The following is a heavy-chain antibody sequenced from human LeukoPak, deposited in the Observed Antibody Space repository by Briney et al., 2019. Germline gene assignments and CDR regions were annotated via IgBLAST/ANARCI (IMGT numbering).Heavy chain of an antibody. CDR3: ARASRYCSSTSCHTFDY. CDR1: GGSVSSGSYY. D-gene: IGHD2-2*02. V-gene: IGHV4-61*01. Sequence: SETLSLTCTVSGGSVSSGSYYWSWIRQPPGKGLEWHGFIYYSGSTNYNPSLKSRVTISVDTSKNQFSLKLISVTAADAAVYYCARASRYCSSTSCHTFDYWGQGTLVSVSS. CDR2: IYYSGST. J-gene: IGHJ4*02.